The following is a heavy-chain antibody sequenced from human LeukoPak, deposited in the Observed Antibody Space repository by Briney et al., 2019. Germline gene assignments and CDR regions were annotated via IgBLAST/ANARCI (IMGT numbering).Heavy chain of an antibody. CDR2: ISWDGGST. J-gene: IGHJ4*02. CDR1: GFTFDDYS. D-gene: IGHD3-10*01. CDR3: ARAKPKNMVRGLIMRRESRYYFDY. Sequence: GGSLRLSCAASGFTFDDYSMHWIRHVPGKGLEWVSLISWDGGSTYYADSMKGRFTISRDNSKNSLYLQMNSLRTEDTALYYCARAKPKNMVRGLIMRRESRYYFDYWGQGTLVTVSS. V-gene: IGHV3-43*01.